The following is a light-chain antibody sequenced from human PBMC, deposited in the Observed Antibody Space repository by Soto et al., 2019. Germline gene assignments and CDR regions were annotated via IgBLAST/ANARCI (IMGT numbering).Light chain of an antibody. CDR2: AAS. V-gene: IGKV1-8*01. CDR1: QGIRSY. Sequence: AIRMTQSPSSFSASTGDRVTITCRASQGIRSYLAWYQHKPGKAPKLLIYAASTLQSGVPSRFSGSGSGTDYTLTISCRQSEDFATYYWQKYDSYHPELTFGGGTKVESK. J-gene: IGKJ4*01. CDR3: QKYDSYHPELT.